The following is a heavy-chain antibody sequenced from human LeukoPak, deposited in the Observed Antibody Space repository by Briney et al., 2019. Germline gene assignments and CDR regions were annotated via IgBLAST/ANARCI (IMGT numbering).Heavy chain of an antibody. CDR2: IYYSGST. CDR3: ASWGSNDYGDQNPSDAFDI. V-gene: IGHV4-31*03. D-gene: IGHD4-17*01. Sequence: PSQTLSLTCTVSGGSISSGGYYWSWIRQHPGKGLEWIGYIYYSGSTYYNPSLKSRVTISVDTSKNQFSLKLSSVTAADTAVYYCASWGSNDYGDQNPSDAFDIWGQGTMVTFSS. CDR1: GGSISSGGYY. J-gene: IGHJ3*02.